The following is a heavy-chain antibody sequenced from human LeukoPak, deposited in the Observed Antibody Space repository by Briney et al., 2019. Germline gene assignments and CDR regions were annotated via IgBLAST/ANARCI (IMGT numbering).Heavy chain of an antibody. CDR2: ISSGSTTI. CDR3: VRDPAVGFDY. CDR1: GFTFSTYS. Sequence: GGSLRLSCAASGFTFSTYSMNWVRQAPGKGLAWVSYISSGSTTIYYADSVKGRFTISRDDAKNSLYLQMNSLRAEDTAVYYCVRDPAVGFDYWGQGILVTVSS. V-gene: IGHV3-48*04. D-gene: IGHD2-2*01. J-gene: IGHJ4*02.